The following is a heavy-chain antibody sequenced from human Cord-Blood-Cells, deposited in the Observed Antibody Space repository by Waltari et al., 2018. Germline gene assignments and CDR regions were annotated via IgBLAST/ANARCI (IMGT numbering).Heavy chain of an antibody. CDR2: ISYDGSNK. J-gene: IGHJ6*02. Sequence: QVQLVESGGGVVQPGRSLRLSCAASGFPLRSYGMRRVRQAQGKGLEWVAVISYDGSNKYYADSVKGRFTISRDKSKNTLYLQMNSPRAEDTAVYYCATSGYYYYGMDVWGQGTTVTVSS. V-gene: IGHV3-30*03. CDR1: GFPLRSYG. CDR3: ATSGYYYYGMDV. D-gene: IGHD6-25*01.